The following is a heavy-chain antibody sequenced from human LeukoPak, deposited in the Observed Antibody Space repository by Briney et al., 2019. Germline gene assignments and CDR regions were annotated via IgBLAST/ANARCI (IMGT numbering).Heavy chain of an antibody. J-gene: IGHJ4*02. V-gene: IGHV3-23*01. CDR1: GFTFSSYA. CDR2: ISIGGNST. Sequence: QPGGSLRLSCAASGFTFSSYAMSWVRQAPGKGLEWVSTISIGGNSTYYTDSVKGRFTISRDNPKNTLYLQMNNLRAEDTALYYCAKRWGSSWSTFDYWGQGTLVTVSS. CDR3: AKRWGSSWSTFDY. D-gene: IGHD6-13*01.